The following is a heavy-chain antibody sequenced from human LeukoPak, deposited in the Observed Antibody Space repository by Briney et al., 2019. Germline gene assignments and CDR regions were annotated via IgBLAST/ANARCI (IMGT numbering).Heavy chain of an antibody. D-gene: IGHD3-3*01. V-gene: IGHV1-18*01. Sequence: ASVKVSCKASGYTFTSYGISWVRQAPGQGLEWMGWISAYNGNTNYAQKLQGRVTMTTDTSTSTAYMELRSLRSDDTAVYYCARHSFGVVIIRRFDYWGQGTLVTVSS. J-gene: IGHJ4*02. CDR3: ARHSFGVVIIRRFDY. CDR1: GYTFTSYG. CDR2: ISAYNGNT.